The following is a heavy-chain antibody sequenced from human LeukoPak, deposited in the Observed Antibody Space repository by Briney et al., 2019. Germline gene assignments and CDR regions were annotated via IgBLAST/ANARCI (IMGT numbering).Heavy chain of an antibody. D-gene: IGHD6-19*01. Sequence: SETLSLTCTVSGGSISSYYWSWIRQPPGKGLEWIGYIYYSGSTNYNPSLKSRVTISVDTSKNQFSLKLSSVTAADTAVYYCARFASSGAPRDFDYWGQGTLVTVSS. CDR2: IYYSGST. CDR1: GGSISSYY. V-gene: IGHV4-59*08. J-gene: IGHJ4*02. CDR3: ARFASSGAPRDFDY.